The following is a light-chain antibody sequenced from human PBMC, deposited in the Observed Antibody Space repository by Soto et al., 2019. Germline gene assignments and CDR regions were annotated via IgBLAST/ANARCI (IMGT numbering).Light chain of an antibody. Sequence: DAVMTQSPLSLPVTLGQPASISCKSSQNLLYSDGNTYLNWCQQRPGQSPRRLIAKVSNRDSGVPDRFSGSGSGSDFTLKISRVEAEDVGVYYCIQATHWPYTFGQGTKLEIK. CDR1: QNLLYSDGNTY. CDR2: KVS. V-gene: IGKV2-30*01. CDR3: IQATHWPYT. J-gene: IGKJ2*01.